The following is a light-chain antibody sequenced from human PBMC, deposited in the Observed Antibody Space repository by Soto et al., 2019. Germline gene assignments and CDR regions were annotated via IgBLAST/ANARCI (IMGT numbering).Light chain of an antibody. V-gene: IGLV1-40*01. CDR1: SSNIGAGYD. Sequence: QSVLTQPPSVSGAPGRRVTISCTGSSSNIGAGYDVHWYQQLPGTAPKLLIYGNSNRPSGVPDRFSGSKSGTSASLAITGLQAEDEADYYCQSYDSSLSGSVLGTGTKVTVL. CDR3: QSYDSSLSGSV. J-gene: IGLJ1*01. CDR2: GNS.